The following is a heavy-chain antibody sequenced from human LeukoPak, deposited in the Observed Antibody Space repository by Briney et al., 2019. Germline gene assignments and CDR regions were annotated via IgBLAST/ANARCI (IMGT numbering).Heavy chain of an antibody. CDR2: IKQDGSEK. J-gene: IGHJ3*02. Sequence: GGSLRLSCAASGFTFSSYWMSWVRQAPGKGLEWVANIKQDGSEKYYVDSVKGRFTISRDNAKNSLYLQMNSLRAEDTAVYYCARDGPGIVGATLAFDIWGQGTMVTVSS. V-gene: IGHV3-7*01. CDR1: GFTFSSYW. CDR3: ARDGPGIVGATLAFDI. D-gene: IGHD1-26*01.